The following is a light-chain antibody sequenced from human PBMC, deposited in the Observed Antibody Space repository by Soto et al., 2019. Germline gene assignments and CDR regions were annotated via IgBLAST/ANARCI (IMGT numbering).Light chain of an antibody. CDR3: QQYGSSPLT. Sequence: EIVLAQSPVTLSLSPGERATLSCRASQSVSSSCLAWYQQKPGQAPRLLIYGASSRATGIPDRFSGSGSGTDFTLTISRLEPEDFAVYYCQQYGSSPLTFGGGTKVDIK. CDR1: QSVSSSC. J-gene: IGKJ4*01. V-gene: IGKV3-20*01. CDR2: GAS.